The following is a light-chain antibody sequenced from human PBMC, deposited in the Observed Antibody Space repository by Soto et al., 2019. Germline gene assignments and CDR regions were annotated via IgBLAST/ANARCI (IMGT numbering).Light chain of an antibody. J-gene: IGKJ1*01. Sequence: IEMTQSPASLSASPGERATITCRASQGVRTNLAWYQQKPGKAPRLLIYGASSLATGVPARFSGSGSGTEFTLTISSLQPEDFATYYCLQYYNYPYTFGQGTKVDIK. CDR1: QGVRTN. CDR2: GAS. V-gene: IGKV3-15*01. CDR3: LQYYNYPYT.